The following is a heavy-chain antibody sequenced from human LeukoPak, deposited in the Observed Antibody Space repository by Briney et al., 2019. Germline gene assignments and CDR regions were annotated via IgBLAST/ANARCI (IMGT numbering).Heavy chain of an antibody. CDR1: GYTFTSYG. CDR2: ISAYGGNT. CDR3: ARMGDYHLVSFFDY. D-gene: IGHD4/OR15-4a*01. V-gene: IGHV1-18*01. Sequence: GASVKVSCKSSGYTFTSYGFSWVRQAPGQGLEWMGWISAYGGNTNYAQKLQGRVTMTTDTSTSTVYMELTSLRSDDTAVYYCARMGDYHLVSFFDYWGQGTLVTVSS. J-gene: IGHJ4*02.